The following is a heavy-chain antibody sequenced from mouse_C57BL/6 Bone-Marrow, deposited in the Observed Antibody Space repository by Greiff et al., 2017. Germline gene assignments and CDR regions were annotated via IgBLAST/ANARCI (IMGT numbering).Heavy chain of an antibody. V-gene: IGHV1-72*01. Sequence: QVQLQQSGAELVKPGASVKLSCKASGYTFTSYWMHWVMQRPGRGLEWIGRIDPNSGGTNYNEKFKSKATLTVDNPSSTAYMHLSSLTSEDSAVXCGAGSRCSWFAYWGQGTLVTVSA. CDR2: IDPNSGGT. J-gene: IGHJ3*01. CDR3: AGSRCSWFAY. CDR1: GYTFTSYW.